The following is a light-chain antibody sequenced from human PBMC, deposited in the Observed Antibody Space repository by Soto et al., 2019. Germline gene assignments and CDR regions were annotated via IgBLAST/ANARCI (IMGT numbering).Light chain of an antibody. Sequence: ILMSQSPSLLSASPGDRVTITCRASQGISSWLAWYQQKPGKAPKLLIYAASSLQSGVPSRFSGSGSGTDFTLTINNLQPEDFATYYCQQANSFPRTFGPGTKVDIK. V-gene: IGKV1-12*01. CDR3: QQANSFPRT. CDR1: QGISSW. CDR2: AAS. J-gene: IGKJ3*01.